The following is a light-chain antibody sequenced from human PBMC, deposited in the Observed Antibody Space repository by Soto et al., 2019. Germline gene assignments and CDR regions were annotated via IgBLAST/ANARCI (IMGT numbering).Light chain of an antibody. CDR1: QTVRTTY. Sequence: EIVLTQSPGTLSLSLGERATLSCRASQTVRTTYLAWYQQKPGQAPRLLIYGALSRATGIPYRFSGSGSGTDYTLTISRLEPDDFAVYYCQHSGSSLFTFGQGTKLEIK. CDR2: GAL. V-gene: IGKV3-20*01. J-gene: IGKJ2*01. CDR3: QHSGSSLFT.